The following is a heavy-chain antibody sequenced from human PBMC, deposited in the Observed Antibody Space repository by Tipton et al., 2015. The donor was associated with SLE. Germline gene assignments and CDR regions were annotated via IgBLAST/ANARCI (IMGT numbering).Heavy chain of an antibody. J-gene: IGHJ4*02. CDR1: GFTFSSYA. Sequence: QVQLVQSGGGVVQPGRSLRLSCAASGFTFSSYAMHWVRQAPGKGLEWVSVVSYDGSHKYYADSVKGRFTISRDNSKNTLYLQMNSLRAEDTAVYYCARDEGLTYSSSFDEWGQGTLVTVSS. CDR3: ARDEGLTYSSSFDE. V-gene: IGHV3-30*04. D-gene: IGHD6-19*01. CDR2: VSYDGSHK.